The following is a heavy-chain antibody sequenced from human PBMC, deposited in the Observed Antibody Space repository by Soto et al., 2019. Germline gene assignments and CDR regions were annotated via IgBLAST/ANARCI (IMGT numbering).Heavy chain of an antibody. CDR3: ARDYGACYGGSCDNYYGLDV. CDR1: GCIYKGPG. V-gene: IGHV3-33*01. Sequence: GRLRLTGTAFGCIYKGPGMHWVGEASGKGLQWVAVIWFNGNNKYYVDSVKGRFTISRDNSKNTVYLQMNNLRAEDTAVYYCARDYGACYGGSCDNYYGLDVWGRGTKVTVSS. CDR2: IWFNGNNK. D-gene: IGHD2-15*01. J-gene: IGHJ6*02.